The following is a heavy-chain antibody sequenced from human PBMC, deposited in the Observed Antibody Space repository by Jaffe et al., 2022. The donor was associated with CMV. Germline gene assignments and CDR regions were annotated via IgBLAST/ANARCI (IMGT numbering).Heavy chain of an antibody. CDR2: IKSKTDGGTT. V-gene: IGHV3-15*01. CDR3: TTAQDYGDYHDY. Sequence: EVQLVESGGGLVKPGGSLRLSCAASGFTFSNAWMSWVRQAPGKGLEWVGRIKSKTDGGTTDYAAPVKGRFTISRDDSKNTLYLQMNSLKTEDTAVYYCTTAQDYGDYHDYWGQGTLVTVSS. D-gene: IGHD4-17*01. J-gene: IGHJ4*02. CDR1: GFTFSNAW.